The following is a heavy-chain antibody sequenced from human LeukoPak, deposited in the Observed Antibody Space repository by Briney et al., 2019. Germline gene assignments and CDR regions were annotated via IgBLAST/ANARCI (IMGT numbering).Heavy chain of an antibody. V-gene: IGHV4-4*07. J-gene: IGHJ4*02. CDR2: IYTSGST. Sequence: PSETLSLTCTVSGDSISSYYWSWIRQPAGKGLEWIGRIYTSGSTNYNPSLKSRVTMSVDTSKNQFSLKLSSVTAADTAVYYCARMTTVAVDGYYFDYWGQGTLVTVSS. D-gene: IGHD4-17*01. CDR1: GDSISSYY. CDR3: ARMTTVAVDGYYFDY.